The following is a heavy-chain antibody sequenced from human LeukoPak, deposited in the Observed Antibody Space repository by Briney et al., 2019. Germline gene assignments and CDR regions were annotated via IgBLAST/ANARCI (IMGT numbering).Heavy chain of an antibody. J-gene: IGHJ4*02. Sequence: GESLNISCKGSGYSFTSYWIGWVRQMPGKGLEWMGIIYPGDSDTRYSPSFQGQVTISADKSISTAYLQWSSLKASGTAMYYCARLVFAAATISPFDYWGQGTLVTVSS. V-gene: IGHV5-51*01. CDR1: GYSFTSYW. D-gene: IGHD6-13*01. CDR3: ARLVFAAATISPFDY. CDR2: IYPGDSDT.